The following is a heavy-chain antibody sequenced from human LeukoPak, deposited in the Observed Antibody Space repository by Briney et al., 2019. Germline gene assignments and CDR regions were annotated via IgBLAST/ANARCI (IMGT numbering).Heavy chain of an antibody. Sequence: PSDTLSLTCGVSGYSISNSNWWVWIRQPPGKGLEWIGYIDYGGSTNYNPSLKSRATVSVDTSRNQFSLKLSSVSALDTAVYYCARFNSSYYYYDYWGQGTLVTVSS. J-gene: IGHJ4*02. D-gene: IGHD3-22*01. CDR3: ARFNSSYYYYDY. V-gene: IGHV4-28*06. CDR2: IDYGGST. CDR1: GYSISNSNW.